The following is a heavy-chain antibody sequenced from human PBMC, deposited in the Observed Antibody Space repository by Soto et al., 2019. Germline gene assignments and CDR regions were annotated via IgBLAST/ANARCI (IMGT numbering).Heavy chain of an antibody. CDR3: ARDREMASHDEGAFDI. CDR1: GYTFTSYG. CDR2: ISAYNGNT. V-gene: IGHV1-18*01. D-gene: IGHD5-12*01. J-gene: IGHJ3*02. Sequence: ASVKVSCKASGYTFTSYGISWVRQAPGQGLEWMGWISAYNGNTNYAQKLQGRVTMTTDTSTSTAYMELRSLRSDDTAVYYCARDREMASHDEGAFDIWGQGTMVTVSS.